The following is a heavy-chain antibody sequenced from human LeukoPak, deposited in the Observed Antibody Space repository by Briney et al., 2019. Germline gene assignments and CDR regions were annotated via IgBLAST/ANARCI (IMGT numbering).Heavy chain of an antibody. D-gene: IGHD1-1*01. CDR3: ARPHFARTTNWFDP. CDR2: ISSSSSTI. CDR1: GFTFSSYS. V-gene: IGHV3-48*01. Sequence: GGSLRLSCAASGFTFSSYSMNWVRQAPGKGLEWVSSISSSSSTIYYADSVKGRFTISRDNAKNSLYLQMNSLRAEDTAVYYCARPHFARTTNWFDPWGQGTLVTVSS. J-gene: IGHJ5*02.